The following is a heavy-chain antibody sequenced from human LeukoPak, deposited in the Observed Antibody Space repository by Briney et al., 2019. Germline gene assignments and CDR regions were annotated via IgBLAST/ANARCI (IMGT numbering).Heavy chain of an antibody. CDR2: ISAYNGNT. Sequence: ASVKVSCKASGYTFTSYGISWVRQAPGQGLEWMGWISAYNGNTNYAQKLQGRVTMTTDTSISTAYMELSSLRAEDTAVYSCAKDLSNPYKYYGMDVWGQGTTVTVSS. CDR3: AKDLSNPYKYYGMDV. CDR1: GYTFTSYG. V-gene: IGHV1-18*01. J-gene: IGHJ6*02. D-gene: IGHD4-11*01.